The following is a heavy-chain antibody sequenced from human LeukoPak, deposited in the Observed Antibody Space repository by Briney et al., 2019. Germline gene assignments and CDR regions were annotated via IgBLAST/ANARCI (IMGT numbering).Heavy chain of an antibody. CDR1: RDTFRRYS. Sequence: SVKVSCKASRDTFRRYSITWVRQAPGQGLEWMGRIIPMLGTINHAQKFQDRVTITADTPTSTAYMELSRLRSEDTAVYYCATSATYYYDGTGYTDLDNWGQGILVTVSS. D-gene: IGHD3-22*01. V-gene: IGHV1-69*08. CDR2: IIPMLGTI. CDR3: ATSATYYYDGTGYTDLDN. J-gene: IGHJ4*02.